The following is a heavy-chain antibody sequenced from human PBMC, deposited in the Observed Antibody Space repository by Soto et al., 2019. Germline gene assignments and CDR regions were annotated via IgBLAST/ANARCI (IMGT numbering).Heavy chain of an antibody. CDR1: GFTFSSYW. D-gene: IGHD4-17*01. J-gene: IGHJ3*02. CDR3: ARDRGDPDDYGDYVGDDAFDI. CDR2: INSDGSST. V-gene: IGHV3-74*01. Sequence: EVQLVESGGGLVQPGGSLRLSCAASGFTFSSYWMHWVRQAPGKGLVWVSRINSDGSSTSYADSVKGRFTISSDNAKNTLYLQMNSLRAEDTAVYYCARDRGDPDDYGDYVGDDAFDIWGQGTMVTVSS.